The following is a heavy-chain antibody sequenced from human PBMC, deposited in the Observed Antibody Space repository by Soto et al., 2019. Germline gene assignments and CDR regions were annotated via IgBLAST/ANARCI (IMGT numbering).Heavy chain of an antibody. D-gene: IGHD5-12*01. CDR2: ISSSSTYT. CDR3: ARAKWLPLPDQH. Sequence: QVQLVESGGELVKPGGSLRLSCAASGFTFSDYYMIWIRQAPGKGLEWVSYISSSSTYTNYADSVNGRFTISRDNAKNSVYLQMNSLRAEDTAVYYCARAKWLPLPDQHWGQGTLVTVSS. V-gene: IGHV3-11*05. J-gene: IGHJ1*01. CDR1: GFTFSDYY.